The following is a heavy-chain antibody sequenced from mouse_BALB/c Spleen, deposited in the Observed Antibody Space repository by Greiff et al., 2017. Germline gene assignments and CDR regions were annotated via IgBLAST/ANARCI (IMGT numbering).Heavy chain of an antibody. J-gene: IGHJ2*01. Sequence: QVQLQQSGAELARPRASVKLSCKASGYTFTSYWMQWVKQRPGQGLEWIGAIYPGDGDTRYTQKFKGKATLTADKSSSTAYMQLSSLASEDSAVYYCARNYGSRYFDYWGQGTTLTVSS. CDR2: IYPGDGDT. CDR3: ARNYGSRYFDY. CDR1: GYTFTSYW. V-gene: IGHV1-87*01. D-gene: IGHD1-1*01.